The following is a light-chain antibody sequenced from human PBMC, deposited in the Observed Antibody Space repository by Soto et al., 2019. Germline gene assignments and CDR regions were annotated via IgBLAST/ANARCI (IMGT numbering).Light chain of an antibody. J-gene: IGKJ4*01. CDR2: DVS. CDR3: QHRANWPLN. CDR1: QSVSNY. Sequence: EIVLTQSPATLSLSPGERATLSCWASQSVSNYLAWYQQKPGQAPRLLIYDVSIRATGIPARFSGSGSGTDFTLTISSLEPEDFAVYYCQHRANWPLNFGGGTKVEIK. V-gene: IGKV3-11*01.